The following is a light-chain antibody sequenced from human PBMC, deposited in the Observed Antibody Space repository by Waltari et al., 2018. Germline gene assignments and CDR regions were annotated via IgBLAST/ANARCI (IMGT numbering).Light chain of an antibody. J-gene: IGKJ3*01. CDR3: QQYNIGAT. V-gene: IGKV3-15*01. CDR1: QRSSSK. Sequence: EIVMPQSTVMLSVSPGERVTLSCRAIQRSSSKLAWYQQRPGQAPRLLIYATSTRATGVPARFSGSGSGTEFSLTISSLQSEDLAFYYCQQYNIGATFGPGTKVDIK. CDR2: ATS.